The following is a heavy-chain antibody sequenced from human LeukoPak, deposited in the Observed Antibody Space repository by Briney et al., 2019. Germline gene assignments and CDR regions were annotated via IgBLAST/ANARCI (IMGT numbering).Heavy chain of an antibody. J-gene: IGHJ4*02. CDR3: AKDGGLWVSAHWGDS. Sequence: GGSLRLSCAASGFTFSSYSMSWVRQAPGKGLEWVSTITTSDGNTYYADSVKGRFTVSRDNSKNTLFLQMNSLRAEDTAVYYCAKDGGLWVSAHWGDSWGRGTLVTVSS. CDR2: ITTSDGNT. D-gene: IGHD7-27*01. V-gene: IGHV3-23*01. CDR1: GFTFSSYS.